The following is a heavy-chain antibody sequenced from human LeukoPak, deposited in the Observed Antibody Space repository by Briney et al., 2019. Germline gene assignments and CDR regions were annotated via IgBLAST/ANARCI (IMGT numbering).Heavy chain of an antibody. J-gene: IGHJ3*02. CDR2: IYYSGST. D-gene: IGHD3-3*01. Sequence: SETLSLTCTVSGGSISSSSYYWGWIRQPPGKGLEWIGSIYYSGSTYYNPSLKSRVTISVDTSKNQFSLKLSSVTAADTAVYYCARERNYDFWSGYYTGAFDIWGQGTMVTVSS. CDR3: ARERNYDFWSGYYTGAFDI. CDR1: GGSISSSSYY. V-gene: IGHV4-39*07.